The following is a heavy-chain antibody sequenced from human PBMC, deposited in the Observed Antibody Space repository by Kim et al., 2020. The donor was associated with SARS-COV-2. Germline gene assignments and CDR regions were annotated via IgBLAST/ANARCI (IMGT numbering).Heavy chain of an antibody. CDR1: GGSFSGYY. J-gene: IGHJ6*02. D-gene: IGHD5-18*01. CDR2: INHSGST. CDR3: ARWFLQAAMVPATHYYYYGMDV. V-gene: IGHV4-34*01. Sequence: SETLSLTCAVYGGSFSGYYWSWIRQPPGKGLEWIGEINHSGSTNYNPSLKSRVTISVDTSKNQFSLKLSSVTAADTAVYYCARWFLQAAMVPATHYYYYGMDVWGQGTTVTVSS.